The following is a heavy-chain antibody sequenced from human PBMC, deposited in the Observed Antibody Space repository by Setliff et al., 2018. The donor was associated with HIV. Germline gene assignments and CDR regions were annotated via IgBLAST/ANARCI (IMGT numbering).Heavy chain of an antibody. CDR2: MNPNDGGT. CDR1: GHTFANSY. CDR3: ARSDISGTGYFDS. J-gene: IGHJ4*02. Sequence: ASVKVSCKASGHTFANSYLHWVRQGPGQRLEWMGIMNPNDGGTQYAQNFRGRVSMTRDTSTTTVYMELYSLRSEDTAVYHCARSDISGTGYFDSWGQGTLVTVSS. D-gene: IGHD1-20*01. V-gene: IGHV1-46*01.